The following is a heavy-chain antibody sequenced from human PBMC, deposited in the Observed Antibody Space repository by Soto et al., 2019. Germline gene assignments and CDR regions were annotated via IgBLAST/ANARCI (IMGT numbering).Heavy chain of an antibody. V-gene: IGHV4-39*01. CDR3: ARQPLLPCYGERGLLLYY. D-gene: IGHD3-10*02. CDR2: VYYSGST. Sequence: SHTCTDSNGSTTSRNDHWGWIRQPPGRGMEWIGSVYYSGSTHDNPSLQSRVSISVDTSRNQFSLNLISVTAADTAVYFCARQPLLPCYGERGLLLYYRGQGSPVIVSA. J-gene: IGHJ4*02. CDR1: NGSTTSRNDH.